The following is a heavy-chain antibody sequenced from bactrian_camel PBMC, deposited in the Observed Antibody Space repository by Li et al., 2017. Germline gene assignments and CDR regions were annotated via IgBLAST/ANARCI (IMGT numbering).Heavy chain of an antibody. D-gene: IGHD5*01. V-gene: IGHV3S26*01. Sequence: HVQLVESGGGSVHSGGSLRLSCAASGDTSRIATRAWFRQATGKEREAVAALDHRDGSPSYADFVKGRFTISKDNAKNSLYLQMNSLKPEDTAVYYCAAGLLADHGLGLGTQVTVS. CDR1: GDTSRIAT. CDR2: LDHRDGSP. J-gene: IGHJ4*01.